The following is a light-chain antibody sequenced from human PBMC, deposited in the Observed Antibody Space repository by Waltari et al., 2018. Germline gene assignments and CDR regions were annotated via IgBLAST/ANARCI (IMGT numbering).Light chain of an antibody. Sequence: EIVLTQSPATLSVSPGERATLSGRARQSVSSNLAWYHPNPGQPPRLLSYGASTRATGIPAGLSGSGSGTEFTLTISSLQSEDFAVYYCQQYKNWPWTFGLGTKVEIK. CDR1: QSVSSN. CDR2: GAS. V-gene: IGKV3-15*01. J-gene: IGKJ1*01. CDR3: QQYKNWPWT.